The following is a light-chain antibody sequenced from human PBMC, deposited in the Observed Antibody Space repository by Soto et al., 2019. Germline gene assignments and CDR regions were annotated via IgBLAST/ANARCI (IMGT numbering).Light chain of an antibody. CDR3: SSYTSSGTLGV. CDR1: NSDVGVYNY. V-gene: IGLV2-14*01. J-gene: IGLJ1*01. Sequence: QSALTQPASVSGSPGQSITISCTGTNSDVGVYNYVSWYQQHPGKAPKLIIYDVNNRPSGVSNRFSGSKSGNTASLTISGLQAEDEADYYCSSYTSSGTLGVXGTGTKLTVL. CDR2: DVN.